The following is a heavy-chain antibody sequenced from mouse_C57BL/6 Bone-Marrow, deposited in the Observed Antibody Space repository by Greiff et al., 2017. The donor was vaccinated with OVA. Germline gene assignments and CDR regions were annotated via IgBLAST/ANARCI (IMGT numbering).Heavy chain of an antibody. CDR2: IWGVGST. Sequence: VKLVESGPGLVAPSQSLSITCTVSGFSLTSYGVDWVRQSPGKGLEWLGVIWGVGSTNYNSALKSRLSISKDNSKSQVFLKMNSLQTDDTAMYYCASGPSDGYYDYYAMDYWGQGTSVTVSS. CDR3: ASGPSDGYYDYYAMDY. J-gene: IGHJ4*01. D-gene: IGHD2-3*01. CDR1: GFSLTSYG. V-gene: IGHV2-6*01.